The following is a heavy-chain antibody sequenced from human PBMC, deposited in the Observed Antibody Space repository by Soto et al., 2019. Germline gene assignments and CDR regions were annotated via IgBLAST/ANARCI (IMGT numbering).Heavy chain of an antibody. CDR2: IYHSGST. Sequence: QPPLQEFGSGLVKPSPTLSLTRAVSGGSISSGGYSWSWIRQPPGKGLEWIGYIYHSGSTYYNPSLKSRVTISVDRSKNQFSLKLSSVTAADTAVYYCARVPDVWGQGTTVTVSS. CDR1: GGSISSGGYS. CDR3: ARVPDV. J-gene: IGHJ6*02. V-gene: IGHV4-30-2*01.